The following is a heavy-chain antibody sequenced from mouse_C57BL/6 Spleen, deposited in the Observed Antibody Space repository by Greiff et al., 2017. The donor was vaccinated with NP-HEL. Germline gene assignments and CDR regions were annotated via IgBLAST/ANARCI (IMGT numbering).Heavy chain of an antibody. CDR2: INPNNGGT. J-gene: IGHJ3*01. CDR1: GYTFTDYY. D-gene: IGHD2-2*01. Sequence: VQLQQSGPELVKPGASVKISCKASGYTFTDYYMNWVKQSHGKSLEWIGDINPNNGGTSYNQKFKGTATLTVDKSSSTAYMELRSLTSEDSAVYYCASSLYGYDEGAWFAYWGQGTLVTVSA. V-gene: IGHV1-26*01. CDR3: ASSLYGYDEGAWFAY.